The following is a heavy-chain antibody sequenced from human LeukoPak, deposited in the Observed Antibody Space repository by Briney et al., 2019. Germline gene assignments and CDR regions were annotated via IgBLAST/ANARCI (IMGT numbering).Heavy chain of an antibody. V-gene: IGHV3-53*01. J-gene: IGHJ3*02. CDR3: ARGGPWLSDAFDI. Sequence: GGSLRLSCAAPGFTVSSNYMSWVRQAPGKGLEWVSVIYSGGSTYYADSVKGRFTISRDNSKNTLYLQMNSLRAEDTAVYYCARGGPWLSDAFDIWGQGTMVTVSS. CDR1: GFTVSSNY. D-gene: IGHD3-10*01. CDR2: IYSGGST.